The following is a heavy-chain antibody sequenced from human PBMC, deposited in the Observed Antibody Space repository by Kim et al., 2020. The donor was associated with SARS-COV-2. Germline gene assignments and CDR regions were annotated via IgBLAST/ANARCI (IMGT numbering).Heavy chain of an antibody. CDR1: GGSFSGYY. D-gene: IGHD6-13*01. CDR2: INHSGST. V-gene: IGHV4-34*01. CDR3: ARDPYSSSWPRWFDP. J-gene: IGHJ5*02. Sequence: SETLSLTCAVYGGSFSGYYWSWIRQPPGKGLEWIGEINHSGSTNYNPSLKSRVTISVDTSKNQFSLKLSSVTAADTAVYYCARDPYSSSWPRWFDPWGQG.